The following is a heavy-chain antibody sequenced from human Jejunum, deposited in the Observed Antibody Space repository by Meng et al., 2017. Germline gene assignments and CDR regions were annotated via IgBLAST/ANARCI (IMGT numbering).Heavy chain of an antibody. CDR1: GYTFTSYS. CDR3: ARVYCSGGSCYEPNWFDP. J-gene: IGHJ5*02. D-gene: IGHD2-15*01. V-gene: IGHV1-3*04. Sequence: QVQLVQSGSELENPGASVKVSCKASGYTFTSYSMNWVRQVPGQGLEWMGWINTDNGKTKYSQKFQGRVTITWDTSASTVHMELHSLTSEDTAVYYCARVYCSGGSCYEPNWFDPWGQGTLVTVSS. CDR2: INTDNGKT.